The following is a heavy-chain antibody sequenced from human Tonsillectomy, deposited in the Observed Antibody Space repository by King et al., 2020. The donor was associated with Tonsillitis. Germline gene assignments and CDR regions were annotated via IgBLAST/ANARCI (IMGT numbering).Heavy chain of an antibody. V-gene: IGHV1-8*01. CDR1: GYNFTSLD. CDR3: ARANYDSSGYYYESFDI. D-gene: IGHD3-22*01. CDR2: MNPDNDNT. Sequence: VQLVESGAEVKKPGASVKVSCKASGYNFTSLDINWVRQAPGQGLEWMGWMNPDNDNTGYAQKFQGRVSMTRNTSINTAYMELRSLRSEDTAMYYCARANYDSSGYYYESFDIWGQGTMVTVSS. J-gene: IGHJ3*02.